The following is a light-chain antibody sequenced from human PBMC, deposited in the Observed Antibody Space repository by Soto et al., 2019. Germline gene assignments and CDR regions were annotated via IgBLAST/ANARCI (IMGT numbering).Light chain of an antibody. V-gene: IGKV1-9*01. J-gene: IGKJ2*01. CDR3: QQLNLYPPFT. Sequence: DIQLTQSPSFLSASVGDRVTITCRASQSIRSSLAWYQQRPGKAPKLLIYAASILQSGVPSRFSGSGSGTEFTLTISSLQPEDFATYYCQQLNLYPPFTFGQGTKLETK. CDR2: AAS. CDR1: QSIRSS.